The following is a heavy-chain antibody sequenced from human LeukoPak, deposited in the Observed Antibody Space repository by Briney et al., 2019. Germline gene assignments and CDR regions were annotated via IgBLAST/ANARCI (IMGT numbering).Heavy chain of an antibody. CDR3: ARKDGDYGYYYYYGMDV. V-gene: IGHV3-11*06. Sequence: GGSLRPSCAASGFTFSDYYMSWIRQAPGKGLEWVSYISISSSYTNYADSVKGRFTISRDNAKNSLYLQMNSLRAEDTAVYYCARKDGDYGYYYYYGMDVWGKGTTVTVSS. J-gene: IGHJ6*04. CDR1: GFTFSDYY. CDR2: ISISSSYT. D-gene: IGHD4-17*01.